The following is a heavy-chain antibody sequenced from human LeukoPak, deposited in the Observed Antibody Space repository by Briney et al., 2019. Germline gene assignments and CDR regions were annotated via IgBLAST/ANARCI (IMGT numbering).Heavy chain of an antibody. CDR2: IYTSGST. D-gene: IGHD5-24*01. CDR1: GGSISGYY. J-gene: IGHJ5*02. V-gene: IGHV4-4*07. Sequence: SETLSLTCTVSGGSISGYYWSWIRQPAGKGLEWIGRIYTSGSTNYNPSLKSRVTMSVDTSKNQFSLKLSSVTAADTAVYYCARHSPRDGYNLPTNNWFDPWGQGTLVTVSS. CDR3: ARHSPRDGYNLPTNNWFDP.